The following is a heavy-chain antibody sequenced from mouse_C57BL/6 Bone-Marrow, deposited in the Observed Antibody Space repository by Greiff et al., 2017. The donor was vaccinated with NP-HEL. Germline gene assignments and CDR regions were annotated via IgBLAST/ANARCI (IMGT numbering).Heavy chain of an antibody. D-gene: IGHD3-2*02. Sequence: QVQLKQPGAELVKPGASVKLSCKASGYTFTSYWMQWVKQRPGQGLEWIGEIDPSDSYTNYNQKFKGKATLTVDTSSSTAYMQLSSLTSEDSAVYYCARDSSGWDYWGQGTTLTVSS. CDR2: IDPSDSYT. J-gene: IGHJ2*01. CDR3: ARDSSGWDY. CDR1: GYTFTSYW. V-gene: IGHV1-50*01.